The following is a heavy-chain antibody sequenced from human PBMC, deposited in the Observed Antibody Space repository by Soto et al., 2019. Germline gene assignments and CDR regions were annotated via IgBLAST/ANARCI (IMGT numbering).Heavy chain of an antibody. Sequence: GGSLRLSCAASGFTFSSYGMHWVRQAPGKGLEWVAVIWYDGSNKYYADSVKGRFTISRDNSKNTLYLQMNSLRAEDTAVYYCARDPSYYDSSGYYYGENWFDPWGQGTLVTVSS. CDR3: ARDPSYYDSSGYYYGENWFDP. CDR2: IWYDGSNK. V-gene: IGHV3-33*01. D-gene: IGHD3-22*01. CDR1: GFTFSSYG. J-gene: IGHJ5*02.